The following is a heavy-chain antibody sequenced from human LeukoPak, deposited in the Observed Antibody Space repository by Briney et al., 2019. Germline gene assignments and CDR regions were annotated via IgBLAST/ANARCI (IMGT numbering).Heavy chain of an antibody. CDR3: VTGVPWD. Sequence: ASVKVSCKASGYTFTSYYMHWVRQAPGQGFEWMGWMNPKTGRTGFAQKFRGRFTMTRNISINTAYLEVTNLRFEDTALYYCVTGVPWDWGQGSLITVSS. V-gene: IGHV1-8*02. CDR1: GYTFTSYY. D-gene: IGHD1-26*01. J-gene: IGHJ4*02. CDR2: MNPKTGRT.